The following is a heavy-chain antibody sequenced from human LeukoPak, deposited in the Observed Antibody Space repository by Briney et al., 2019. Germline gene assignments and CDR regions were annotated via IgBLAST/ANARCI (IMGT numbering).Heavy chain of an antibody. CDR3: AKDTASWDRFDY. Sequence: GGSLRLSCAASGFTFSSFSMNWVRQAPGKGLEWVSSIRNSSSYIYYADSLKGRFTISRDNAKNPLYLHMNSLRADDTAVEYCAKDTASWDRFDYWGQGTLVTVSS. CDR2: IRNSSSYI. D-gene: IGHD1-26*01. J-gene: IGHJ4*02. CDR1: GFTFSSFS. V-gene: IGHV3-21*01.